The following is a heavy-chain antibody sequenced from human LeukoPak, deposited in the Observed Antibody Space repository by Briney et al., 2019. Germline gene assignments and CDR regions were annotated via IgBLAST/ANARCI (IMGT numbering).Heavy chain of an antibody. J-gene: IGHJ4*02. D-gene: IGHD3-22*01. CDR1: GFTFSNYS. V-gene: IGHV3-21*01. Sequence: PGGSLRLSCAASGFTFSNYSMNWVRQAPGKGLEWVSCISSSSSYIYYADSMKGRFTISRDNAKNSLYLQMNSLRAEDTAVYYCASPYSSGYSSLGYWGQGTLVTVSS. CDR3: ASPYSSGYSSLGY. CDR2: ISSSSSYI.